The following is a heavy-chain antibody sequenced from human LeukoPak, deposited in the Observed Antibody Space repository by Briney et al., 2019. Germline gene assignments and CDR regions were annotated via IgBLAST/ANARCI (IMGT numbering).Heavy chain of an antibody. J-gene: IGHJ4*02. V-gene: IGHV3-53*01. CDR2: IYSGGST. CDR3: ARYFYDSSGYPYYFDY. CDR1: GFSVSSNY. Sequence: GGSLRLSCAASGFSVSSNYMSWVRQAPGKGLEWVSVIYSGGSTYYADSVKGRFTISKDNSKNTLYLQMNSLRAEDTAVYYCARYFYDSSGYPYYFDYWGQGTLVTVSS. D-gene: IGHD3-22*01.